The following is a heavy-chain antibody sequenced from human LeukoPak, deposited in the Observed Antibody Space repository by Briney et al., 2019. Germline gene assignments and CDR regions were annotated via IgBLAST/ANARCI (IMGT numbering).Heavy chain of an antibody. D-gene: IGHD1-20*01. Sequence: ASVKVSCKASGGTFSSYATSWVRQAPGQGLEWMGGIIPIFGTANYAQKFQGRVTITADESTSTAYMELSSLRSEDTAVYYCARVYNWNDYWFDPWGQGTLVTVSS. CDR2: IIPIFGTA. CDR1: GGTFSSYA. CDR3: ARVYNWNDYWFDP. J-gene: IGHJ5*02. V-gene: IGHV1-69*13.